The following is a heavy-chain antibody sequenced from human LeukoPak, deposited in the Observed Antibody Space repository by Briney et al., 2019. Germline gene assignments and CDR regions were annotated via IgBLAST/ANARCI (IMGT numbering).Heavy chain of an antibody. J-gene: IGHJ4*02. V-gene: IGHV3-48*03. CDR3: ASLGSVSGFDY. D-gene: IGHD3-10*01. CDR1: GFTFSSYE. CDR2: IGSSGSTI. Sequence: GGSLRLSCAASGFTFSSYEMNWVRQAPGKGLEWVSYIGSSGSTIYYADSVKGRFTISRDNAKNSLYLQMNSLRAEDTAVYYCASLGSVSGFDYWGQGTLVTVSS.